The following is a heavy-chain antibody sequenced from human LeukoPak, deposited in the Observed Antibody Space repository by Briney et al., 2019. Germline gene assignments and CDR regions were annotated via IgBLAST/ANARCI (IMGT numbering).Heavy chain of an antibody. D-gene: IGHD6-13*01. CDR3: TKGGYTTYFDY. J-gene: IGHJ4*02. V-gene: IGHV3-23*01. CDR2: IRATAGTT. CDR1: GFPLRSLP. Sequence: PAGGSLRLSCAASGFPLRSLPLPWAPRPPGKGREWVSTIRATAGTTYYEDSVKGRFTISRDNSKNTQWLQMNSLRVEDTAVYYCTKGGYTTYFDYWGQGTLVTVSS.